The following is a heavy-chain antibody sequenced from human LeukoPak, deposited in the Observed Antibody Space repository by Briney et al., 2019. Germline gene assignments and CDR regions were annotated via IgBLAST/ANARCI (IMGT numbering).Heavy chain of an antibody. D-gene: IGHD1-26*01. CDR2: IKHDGSEK. J-gene: IGHJ4*02. CDR1: GFTFSTYW. CDR3: ARDLGSYYYFDY. Sequence: GALRLSCAASGFTFSTYWMSWVRQAPGKGLEWVAHIKHDGSEKYYVDSVKGRFTISRDNAKNSLYLQMNTLRAEDTAVYYCARDLGSYYYFDYWGQGTLVTVSS. V-gene: IGHV3-7*01.